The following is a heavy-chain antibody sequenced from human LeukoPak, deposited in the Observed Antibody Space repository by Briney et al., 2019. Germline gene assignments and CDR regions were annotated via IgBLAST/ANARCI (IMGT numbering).Heavy chain of an antibody. CDR2: ISYDGSNK. Sequence: QSGGSLRLSCAASGFTFSSYGMHWVRQAPGKGLEWVAVISYDGSNKYYADSVKGRFTISRDNSKNTLYLQMNSLRAEDTAVYYCARDQGSIILGYFDYWSQGTLVTVSS. D-gene: IGHD1-14*01. V-gene: IGHV3-30*03. J-gene: IGHJ4*02. CDR3: ARDQGSIILGYFDY. CDR1: GFTFSSYG.